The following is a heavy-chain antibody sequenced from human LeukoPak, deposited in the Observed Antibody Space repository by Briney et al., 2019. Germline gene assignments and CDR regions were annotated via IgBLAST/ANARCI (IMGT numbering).Heavy chain of an antibody. CDR3: AKPYYYDSSGYYSVDY. V-gene: IGHV3-30*02. CDR2: IRYDGSNK. Sequence: PGGSLRLSCAASGFTFSSYGMHWVRQAPGKGLEWVAFIRYDGSNKYYADSVKGRFTIPRDNSKNTLYLQMNSLRAEDTAVYYCAKPYYYDSSGYYSVDYWGQGTLVTVSS. J-gene: IGHJ4*02. D-gene: IGHD3-22*01. CDR1: GFTFSSYG.